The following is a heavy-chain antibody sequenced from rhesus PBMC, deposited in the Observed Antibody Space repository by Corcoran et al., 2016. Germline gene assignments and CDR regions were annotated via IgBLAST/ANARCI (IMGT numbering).Heavy chain of an antibody. Sequence: EVQLVQSGAEVKKPGAAVKVSCKVSGDTLTDLSMPWVRTAPGKGLEWMGVVDPVYGEIIHAEKFQGRVTMTEETSTDTAYMELSSLRSEDTAVYYCARATTRWYFDIWGPGTPITISS. V-gene: IGHV1-156*01. CDR1: GDTLTDLS. CDR3: ARATTRWYFDI. J-gene: IGHJ2*01. D-gene: IGHD1-26*01. CDR2: VDPVYGEI.